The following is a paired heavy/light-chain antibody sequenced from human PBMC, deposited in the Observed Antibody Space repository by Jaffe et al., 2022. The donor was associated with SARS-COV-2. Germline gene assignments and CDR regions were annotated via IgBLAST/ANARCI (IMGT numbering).Heavy chain of an antibody. Sequence: QVQLVQSGAEVRKPGASVKVSCKASGYTSTGYYMHWVRQAPGQGLEWMGWINPNSGGTNYAQKFRGWVTLTRDTSITTAYMELKRLKSDDTAVYYCVINEGRLDGHFDYWGLGTLVTVSS. V-gene: IGHV1-2*04. D-gene: IGHD6-19*01. CDR2: INPNSGGT. J-gene: IGHJ4*02. CDR3: VINEGRLDGHFDY. CDR1: GYTSTGYY.
Light chain of an antibody. J-gene: IGLJ2*01. V-gene: IGLV1-47*01. CDR2: RKD. CDR1: SSNIGSND. Sequence: QSVLTQPPSASGTPGQRVTISCSGGSSNIGSNDVYWYQQLPGTAPKLLIYRKDQRPSGVPDRFSGSKSGISASLAISGLRSEDEAGYYCATWDDSVSGVVFGGGTKLTVL. CDR3: ATWDDSVSGVV.